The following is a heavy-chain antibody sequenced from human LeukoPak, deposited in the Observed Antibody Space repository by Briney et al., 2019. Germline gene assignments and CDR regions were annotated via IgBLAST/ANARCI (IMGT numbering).Heavy chain of an antibody. CDR2: INPNSGGT. D-gene: IGHD4-17*01. J-gene: IGHJ3*02. Sequence: GASVKVSCKASGYNFTGYYMHWMRQAPGQGLEWMGWINPNSGGTNSAQKFQGRVTMTRDTSISTAYMELSRLGSDDTAVYYCAREAFTTVTSATDAFDIWGQGTMVTVSS. CDR3: AREAFTTVTSATDAFDI. CDR1: GYNFTGYY. V-gene: IGHV1-2*02.